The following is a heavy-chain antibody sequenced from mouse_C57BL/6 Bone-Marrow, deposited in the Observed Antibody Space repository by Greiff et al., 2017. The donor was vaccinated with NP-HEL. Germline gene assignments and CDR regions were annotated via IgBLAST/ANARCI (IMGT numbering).Heavy chain of an antibody. CDR1: GYAFTSYW. V-gene: IGHV1-64*01. CDR2: IHPNSGST. Sequence: VQLQQPGAELVKPGAEGKGAGRVSGYAFTSYWMHWVKQRPGQGLEWIGMIHPNSGSTNYNEKFKSKATLTVDKSSSTAYMQLSSLTSEDSAVYYCATLLWFYWGQGTTLTVSS. J-gene: IGHJ2*01. D-gene: IGHD2-2*01. CDR3: ATLLWFY.